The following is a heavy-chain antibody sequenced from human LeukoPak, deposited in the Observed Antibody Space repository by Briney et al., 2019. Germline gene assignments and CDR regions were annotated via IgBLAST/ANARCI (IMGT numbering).Heavy chain of an antibody. V-gene: IGHV1-8*01. CDR1: GYTFTSYD. Sequence: GASVKVSCKAPGYTFTSYDINWVRQATGQGLEWMGWMNPNSGNTGYAQKFQGRVTMTRNTSISTAYMELSSLRSEDTAVYYCARARPGYSSSWYRYWFDPWGQGTLVTVSS. J-gene: IGHJ5*02. CDR2: MNPNSGNT. CDR3: ARARPGYSSSWYRYWFDP. D-gene: IGHD6-13*01.